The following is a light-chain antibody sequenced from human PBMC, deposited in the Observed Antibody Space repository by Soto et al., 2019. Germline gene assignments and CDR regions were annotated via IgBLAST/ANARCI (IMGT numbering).Light chain of an antibody. Sequence: EIVLTQSPGTLSLSPWERATLSCRASQSISSGYLAWYQQKPGQAPRLLIYGASSRATGIPDRFSGSGSGTDFTLTISRLAPEDFAVYYCQQYGSSPPFTFGQGTRLEIK. J-gene: IGKJ5*01. CDR2: GAS. V-gene: IGKV3-20*01. CDR3: QQYGSSPPFT. CDR1: QSISSGY.